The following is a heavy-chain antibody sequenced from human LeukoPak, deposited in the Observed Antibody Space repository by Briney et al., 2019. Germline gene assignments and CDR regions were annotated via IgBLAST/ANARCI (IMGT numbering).Heavy chain of an antibody. D-gene: IGHD1-26*01. CDR1: GFTFSGSA. CDR2: IDKKDKGYATAT. J-gene: IGHJ5*02. Sequence: QTGGSLRLSCAASGFTFSGSAIHWVWQSSGKGMERVGQIDKKDKGYATATAYAASVKGRFTITRDDSINTAYLQMKSLKTEDTALYYCTRDSGTYNWFDPWGQGTLVTVSS. CDR3: TRDSGTYNWFDP. V-gene: IGHV3-73*01.